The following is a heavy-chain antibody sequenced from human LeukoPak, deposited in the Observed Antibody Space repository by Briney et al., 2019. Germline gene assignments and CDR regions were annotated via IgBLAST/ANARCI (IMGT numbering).Heavy chain of an antibody. CDR1: GFTFSSYE. CDR3: VTLVIPTPH. J-gene: IGHJ1*01. D-gene: IGHD1-26*01. CDR2: ISSSGSAR. Sequence: GGSLRLSCAASGFTFSSYEMDWVRQAPAKGLEWVSYISSSGSARNYADSVKGRFTISRDNSKNSLYLEMNSLRAEDTSVYYCVTLVIPTPHWGQGTLVTVSS. V-gene: IGHV3-48*03.